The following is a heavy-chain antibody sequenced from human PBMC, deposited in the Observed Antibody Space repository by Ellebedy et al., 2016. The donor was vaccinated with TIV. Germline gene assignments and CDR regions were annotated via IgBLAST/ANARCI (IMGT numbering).Heavy chain of an antibody. J-gene: IGHJ3*02. CDR1: GGSFSGYY. D-gene: IGHD6-19*01. CDR3: ASVAVAGPDAFDI. V-gene: IGHV4-34*01. Sequence: SETPSLTXAVYGGSFSGYYWSWIRQPPGKGLEWIGEINHSGSTNYNPSLKSRVTISVDTSKNQFSLKLSSVTAADTAVYYCASVAVAGPDAFDIWGQGTMVTVSS. CDR2: INHSGST.